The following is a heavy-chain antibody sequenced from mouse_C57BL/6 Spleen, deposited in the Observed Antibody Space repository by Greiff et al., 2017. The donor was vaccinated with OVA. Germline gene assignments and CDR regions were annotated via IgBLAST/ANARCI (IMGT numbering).Heavy chain of an antibody. CDR2: ISSGSSTI. Sequence: DVMLVESGGGLVKPGGSLKLSCAASGFTFSDYGMHWVRQAPEKGLEWVAYISSGSSTIYYADTVKGRFTISRDNAKNTLFLQMTSLRSEDTAMYYCARGDYYGSRESFDYWGQGTTLTVSS. D-gene: IGHD1-1*01. CDR3: ARGDYYGSRESFDY. CDR1: GFTFSDYG. J-gene: IGHJ2*01. V-gene: IGHV5-17*01.